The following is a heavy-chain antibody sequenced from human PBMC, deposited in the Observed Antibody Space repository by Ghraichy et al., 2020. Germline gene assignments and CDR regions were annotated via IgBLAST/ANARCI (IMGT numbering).Heavy chain of an antibody. J-gene: IGHJ4*02. D-gene: IGHD4-17*01. V-gene: IGHV3-7*03. CDR1: GFIFTTYL. CDR3: AGGDYSAGFFDY. Sequence: GALRLSCAASGFIFTTYLMSWVRQAPGKGLEWVANINKDGSETHYVDSVKGRFTISRDNAKQSLYLQMNSLRAEDTAVYYCAGGDYSAGFFDYWGQGTLVTVSS. CDR2: INKDGSET.